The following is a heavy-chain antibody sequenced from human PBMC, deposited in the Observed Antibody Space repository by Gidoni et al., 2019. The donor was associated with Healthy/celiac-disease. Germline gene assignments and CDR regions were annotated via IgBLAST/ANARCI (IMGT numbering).Heavy chain of an antibody. J-gene: IGHJ3*02. CDR3: ARGDPGDYAFDI. Sequence: EVQLVESGGGLVQPGGSLRLSCAASGFTFSSDEMNWVRQAPGKGLEWVSYISSSGSTIYYADSVKGRFTISRDNAKNSLYLQMNSPRAEDTAVYYCARGDPGDYAFDIWGQGTMVTVSS. CDR2: ISSSGSTI. CDR1: GFTFSSDE. V-gene: IGHV3-48*03. D-gene: IGHD3-16*01.